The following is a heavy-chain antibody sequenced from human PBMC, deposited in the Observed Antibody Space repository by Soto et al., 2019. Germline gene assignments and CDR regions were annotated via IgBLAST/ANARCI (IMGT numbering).Heavy chain of an antibody. CDR1: GGSISSYY. Sequence: PSETLSLTCTVSGGSISSYYWSWIRQPAGKGLEWILRIYTSGSTNYNPALKSRVTISVDTSKNHFSLRMSSVTGADTAVYYCARESDSVRYYFDXWGRGTLVTVSX. CDR3: ARESDSVRYYFDX. V-gene: IGHV4-4*07. CDR2: IYTSGST. J-gene: IGHJ4*02. D-gene: IGHD2-21*01.